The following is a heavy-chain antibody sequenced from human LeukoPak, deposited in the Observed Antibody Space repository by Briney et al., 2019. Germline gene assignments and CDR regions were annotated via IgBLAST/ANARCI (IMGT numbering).Heavy chain of an antibody. V-gene: IGHV3-23*01. D-gene: IGHD7-27*01. CDR3: AKDGGLWVSAHWGDS. J-gene: IGHJ4*02. CDR2: ITTSDGNT. CDR1: GFTFSSYT. Sequence: GSLRLSCAASGFTFSSYTMSWVRPAPGKGVEWVSTITTSDGNTYYADSVKGRFTVSRDNSKNTLFLQMNSLRAEDTAVYYCAKDGGLWVSAHWGDSWGRGTLVTVSS.